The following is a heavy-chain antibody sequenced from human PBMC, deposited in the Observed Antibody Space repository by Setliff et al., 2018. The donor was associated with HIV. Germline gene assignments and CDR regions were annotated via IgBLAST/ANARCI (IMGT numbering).Heavy chain of an antibody. D-gene: IGHD3-9*01. V-gene: IGHV4-61*09. Sequence: KPSETLSLTCTVSGGSISSGSYFWSWIRQPAGKGLEWIGHIYTSGSTNYNPSLKSRVTTSVDTSKNHFSLRLSSVTAADTAVYYCAGRERYYDILTGRVSDGFDIWGQGTMVTVSS. CDR1: GGSISSGSYF. J-gene: IGHJ3*02. CDR3: AGRERYYDILTGRVSDGFDI. CDR2: IYTSGST.